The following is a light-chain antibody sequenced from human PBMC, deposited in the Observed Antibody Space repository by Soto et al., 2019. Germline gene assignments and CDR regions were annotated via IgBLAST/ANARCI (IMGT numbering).Light chain of an antibody. CDR1: QGIGST. J-gene: IGKJ4*01. CDR2: GAS. CDR3: QRYNNWPLT. V-gene: IGKV3-15*01. Sequence: EIVMTQSPATLSVSPGERATLSCRASQGIGSTLAWYQQKPGQTPRLLIYGASTRATGVPARFSGSGSGTEFTLTINSPQSEDCAVYYCQRYNNWPLTFGGGTKVEIK.